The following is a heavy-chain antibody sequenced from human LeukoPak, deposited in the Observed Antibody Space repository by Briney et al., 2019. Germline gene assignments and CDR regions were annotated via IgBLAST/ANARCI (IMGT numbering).Heavy chain of an antibody. Sequence: PSETQSLTCAVYGGSFSGYYWSWIRQPPGKGLEWIGEINHSGSTNYNPSLKSRVTISVDTSKNQFSLKLSSVTAADTAVYYCARDNSGYDSGAFDIWGQGTMVTVSS. CDR2: INHSGST. CDR1: GGSFSGYY. J-gene: IGHJ3*02. CDR3: ARDNSGYDSGAFDI. D-gene: IGHD5-12*01. V-gene: IGHV4-34*01.